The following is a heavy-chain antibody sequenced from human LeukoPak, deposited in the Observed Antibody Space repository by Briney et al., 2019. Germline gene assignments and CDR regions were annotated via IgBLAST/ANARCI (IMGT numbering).Heavy chain of an antibody. V-gene: IGHV4-38-2*02. J-gene: IGHJ5*02. CDR2: IYHSGST. CDR1: GYSISSGYY. Sequence: SETLSLTCTVSGYSISSGYYWGWIRQPPGKGLEWIGSIYHSGSTYYNPSLKSRVTISVDTSKNQFSLKLSSVTAADTAVYYCAREPYSSSWYNWFDPWGQGTLVTVSS. D-gene: IGHD6-13*01. CDR3: AREPYSSSWYNWFDP.